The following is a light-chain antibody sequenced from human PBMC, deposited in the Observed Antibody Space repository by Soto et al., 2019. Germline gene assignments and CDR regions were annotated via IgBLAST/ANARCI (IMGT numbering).Light chain of an antibody. CDR1: SSNIAANYD. V-gene: IGLV1-40*01. CDR2: GSN. J-gene: IGLJ1*01. CDR3: QSYDSTHSDRYV. Sequence: LTQPPPVTGPPGQCLTTSCTGSSSNIAANYDLHCYHQRPGTPLKLILCGSNNRGAWVPDRFSGSKSGTSASLSIPRLQAEDEGDYHCQSYDSTHSDRYVF.